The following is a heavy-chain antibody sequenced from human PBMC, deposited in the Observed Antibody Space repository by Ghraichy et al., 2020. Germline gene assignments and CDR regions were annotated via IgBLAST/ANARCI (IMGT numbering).Heavy chain of an antibody. CDR2: ISSISEYI. V-gene: IGHV3-21*01. CDR1: GFNFSIYS. CDR3: AREDCSSISCFAKVPDY. Sequence: LTCAASGFNFSIYSMIWVRQAPGKGLEWVSSISSISEYIYYADSVKGRFTISRDNAKKSLYLQMNSLRAEDTAVYYCAREDCSSISCFAKVPDYWGQGTLVTVSS. D-gene: IGHD2-2*01. J-gene: IGHJ4*02.